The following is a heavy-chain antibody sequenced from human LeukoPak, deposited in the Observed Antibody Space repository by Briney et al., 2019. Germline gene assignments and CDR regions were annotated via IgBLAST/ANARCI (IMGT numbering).Heavy chain of an antibody. CDR3: ARDYGDYYFDY. J-gene: IGHJ4*02. D-gene: IGHD4-17*01. CDR1: GFTFSSYA. CDR2: IIPILGIA. Sequence: GGSLRLSCAASGFTFSSYAISWVRQAPGQGLEWMGRIIPILGIANYAQKFQGRVTITADKSTSTAYMELSSLRSEDTAVYYCARDYGDYYFDYWGQGTLVTVSS. V-gene: IGHV1-69*04.